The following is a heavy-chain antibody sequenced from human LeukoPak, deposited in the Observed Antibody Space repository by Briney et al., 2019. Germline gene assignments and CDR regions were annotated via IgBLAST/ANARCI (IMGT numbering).Heavy chain of an antibody. CDR1: GFTFSSYA. V-gene: IGHV3-23*01. Sequence: GGSLRLSCAASGFTFSSYAMSWVRQAPGKGLEWVSAISGSGGSTYYADSVRGRFTISRDNSKNTLYLRMNSLRAEDTAVYYCAKEENYGSGSYYHYYYMDVWGKGTTVTVSS. CDR2: ISGSGGST. CDR3: AKEENYGSGSYYHYYYMDV. J-gene: IGHJ6*03. D-gene: IGHD3-10*01.